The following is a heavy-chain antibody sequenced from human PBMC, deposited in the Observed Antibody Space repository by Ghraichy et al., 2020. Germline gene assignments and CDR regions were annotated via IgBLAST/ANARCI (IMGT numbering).Heavy chain of an antibody. J-gene: IGHJ4*02. CDR3: AKDGSRGYDMDY. Sequence: GGSLRLSCAASGFTFSSYSMNWVRQAPGKGLEWISYVSGGSRSIYYADSIKGRFTISRDNGKNLLYLQMNSLRDEDTAVYYCAKDGSRGYDMDYWGQGTTVIVSS. CDR2: VSGGSRSI. V-gene: IGHV3-48*02. CDR1: GFTFSSYS. D-gene: IGHD5-12*01.